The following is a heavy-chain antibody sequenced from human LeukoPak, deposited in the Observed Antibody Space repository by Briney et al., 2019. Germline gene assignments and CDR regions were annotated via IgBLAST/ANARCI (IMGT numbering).Heavy chain of an antibody. CDR2: VNPNRGDT. CDR3: ARGTSWGHY. CDR1: GYTFIDYY. Sequence: GASVKVSCEASGYTFIDYYIHWVRQAPGQGLEWMGWVNPNRGDTNYAQKFQGRVTMTTNTSISTAYMDLTRVTSGDTAVYYCARGTSWGHYWGQGTLLTVSS. D-gene: IGHD3-16*01. J-gene: IGHJ4*02. V-gene: IGHV1-2*02.